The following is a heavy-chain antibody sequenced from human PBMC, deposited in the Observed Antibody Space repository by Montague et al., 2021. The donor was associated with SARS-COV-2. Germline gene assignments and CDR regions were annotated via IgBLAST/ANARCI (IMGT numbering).Heavy chain of an antibody. Sequence: SLRLSCAASGFIFSSYEMNWVRQAPGKGLEWISYISSSGGGSTKHYPDSVKGRFTISRDNAKNSLYLQMNSLRVEDTAIYYCARDRDWDDWCGMDVWGQGTTVTASS. CDR1: GFIFSSYE. V-gene: IGHV3-48*03. D-gene: IGHD2-21*01. CDR2: ISSSGGGSTK. CDR3: ARDRDWDDWCGMDV. J-gene: IGHJ6*01.